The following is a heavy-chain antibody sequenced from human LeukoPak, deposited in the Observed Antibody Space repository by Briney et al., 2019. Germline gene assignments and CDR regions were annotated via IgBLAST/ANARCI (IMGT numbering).Heavy chain of an antibody. V-gene: IGHV1-2*02. CDR2: INPNSGGT. Sequence: ASVKVSCKASGYTFTGYYMHWVRQAPGQGLEWMGWINPNSGGTNYAQKFQGRVTMTRDTSISTAYMELSRLRSDDTAVYYCAKVPEPVGATPDFDYWGQGTLVTVSS. CDR3: AKVPEPVGATPDFDY. D-gene: IGHD1-26*01. CDR1: GYTFTGYY. J-gene: IGHJ4*02.